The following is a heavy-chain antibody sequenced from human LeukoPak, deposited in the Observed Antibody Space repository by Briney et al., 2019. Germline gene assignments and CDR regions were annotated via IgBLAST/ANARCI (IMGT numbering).Heavy chain of an antibody. V-gene: IGHV3-23*01. D-gene: IGHD3-10*01. Sequence: GGSLRLSCAASGFTFSSYAMSWVRQAPGKGLEWVSAISGSGGSTYYADSVTGRFSISRDDSKNTLYVQMNSLRAEDTAVYYCAKRGLPDYWGQGTLVTVSS. CDR3: AKRGLPDY. J-gene: IGHJ4*02. CDR2: ISGSGGST. CDR1: GFTFSSYA.